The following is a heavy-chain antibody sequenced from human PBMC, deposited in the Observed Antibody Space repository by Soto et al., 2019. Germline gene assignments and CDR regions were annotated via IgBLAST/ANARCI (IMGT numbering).Heavy chain of an antibody. Sequence: EVLLVESGGGLVTPGESLRLSCAASGFTFTTYTMTWVRQAPGKGLEGVSVISSRSGSSKYYADSVKGRFTIARDNAKISLYLQMNSLSADDTAMYYCARKGVSDVDYWGQGTLVTVST. CDR2: ISSRSGSSK. CDR3: ARKGVSDVDY. V-gene: IGHV3-21*01. CDR1: GFTFTTYT. J-gene: IGHJ4*02. D-gene: IGHD2-8*01.